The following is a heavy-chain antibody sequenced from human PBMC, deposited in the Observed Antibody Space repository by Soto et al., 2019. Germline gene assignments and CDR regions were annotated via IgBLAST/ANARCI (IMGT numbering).Heavy chain of an antibody. D-gene: IGHD3-10*01. V-gene: IGHV1-3*01. CDR3: ASSRRSYGSGSYGDY. Sequence: ASVKVSCKASGYTFTSYAMHWVRQAPGQRLEWMGWINAGNGNTKYSQKFQGRVTITRDTSASTAYMELSSLRSEDTAVYYCASSRRSYGSGSYGDYWGQGTLVTVSS. CDR1: GYTFTSYA. CDR2: INAGNGNT. J-gene: IGHJ4*02.